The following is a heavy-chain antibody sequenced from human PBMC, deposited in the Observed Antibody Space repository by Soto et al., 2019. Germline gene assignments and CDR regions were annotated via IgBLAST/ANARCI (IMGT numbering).Heavy chain of an antibody. CDR3: FAALVAARRNSYYYGMDV. V-gene: IGHV3-11*06. Sequence: QVQLVESGGGLVKPGGSLRLSCAASGFTFSDYYMSWIRQAPGKGLEWVSYISSSSSYTNYADSVKGRFTISRDNAKNSLFLQMNSLRAEDTAVYYCFAALVAARRNSYYYGMDVWGQGTTVTVSS. CDR1: GFTFSDYY. CDR2: ISSSSSYT. D-gene: IGHD6-6*01. J-gene: IGHJ6*02.